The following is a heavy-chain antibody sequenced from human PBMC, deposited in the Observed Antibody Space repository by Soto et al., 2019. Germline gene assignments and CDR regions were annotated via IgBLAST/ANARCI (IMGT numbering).Heavy chain of an antibody. CDR3: ARVVAFSESYGTPRTYNWFDP. CDR2: INPSGGST. CDR1: GYTFTSYY. Sequence: GSVKVSCRASGYTFTSYYIHWVRQAPGQGLEWMGIINPSGGSTSYAQKFQGRVTMTRDTSTSTAYMELRSLRSDDTAVYYCARVVAFSESYGTPRTYNWFDPWGQGTLVTVSS. D-gene: IGHD5-18*01. V-gene: IGHV1-46*01. J-gene: IGHJ5*02.